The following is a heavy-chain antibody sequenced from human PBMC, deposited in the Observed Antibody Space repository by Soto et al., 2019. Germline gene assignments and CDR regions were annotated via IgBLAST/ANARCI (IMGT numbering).Heavy chain of an antibody. Sequence: SQSLSCTCGVSGGTMSYGAYSWNWIRHSPGKRLEWLGYISHLYPTYYNPSFMTRPCLAINRTRNHLFLSLSSMTAADKAVYYCVRGGVYDS. V-gene: IGHV4-30-2*06. J-gene: IGHJ5*01. D-gene: IGHD2-8*02. CDR2: ISHLYPT. CDR1: GGTMSYGAYS. CDR3: VRGGVYDS.